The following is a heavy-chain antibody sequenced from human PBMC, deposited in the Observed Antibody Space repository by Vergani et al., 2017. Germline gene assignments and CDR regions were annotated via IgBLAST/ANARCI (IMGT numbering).Heavy chain of an antibody. CDR1: GYTFTDYF. Sequence: QVQLVQSGAEVKKPGASVKVSCKASGYTFTDYFMHWVRQAPGQGLEWMGWINPNRGGTNYAQKFQRRVTMTRDTSISTAYMELSNLRSDDTAVYYCASVGTSSNRDYLDLWGQGNLVTVSS. D-gene: IGHD2-2*01. CDR2: INPNRGGT. CDR3: ASVGTSSNRDYLDL. J-gene: IGHJ4*02. V-gene: IGHV1-2*02.